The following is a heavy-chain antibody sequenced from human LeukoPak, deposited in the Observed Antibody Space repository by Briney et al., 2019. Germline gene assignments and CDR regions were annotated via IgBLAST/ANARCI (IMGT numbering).Heavy chain of an antibody. CDR1: GFTFRNYH. D-gene: IGHD1-26*01. Sequence: PGGSLRLSCAASGFTFRNYHMHWLRQAPGKGLEWISRISYDGSRTTYADSVRGRFTISRDDAKNTVNLQMNSLRAEDTAVYYCARDFSWELFDFWGQGTLVTVS. V-gene: IGHV3-74*01. CDR2: ISYDGSRT. J-gene: IGHJ5*01. CDR3: ARDFSWELFDF.